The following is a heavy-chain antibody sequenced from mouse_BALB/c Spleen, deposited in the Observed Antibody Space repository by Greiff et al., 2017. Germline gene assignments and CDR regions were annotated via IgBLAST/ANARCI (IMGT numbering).Heavy chain of an antibody. CDR3: ARQTGKWYFDV. D-gene: IGHD4-1*01. Sequence: EVKVVESGGGLVKLGGSLKLSCAASGFTFSSYYMSWVRQTPEKRLELVAAINSNGGSTYYPDTVKGRFTISRDNAKNTLYLQMSSLKSEDTALYYCARQTGKWYFDVWGAGTTVTVSS. CDR2: INSNGGST. V-gene: IGHV5-6-2*01. CDR1: GFTFSSYY. J-gene: IGHJ1*01.